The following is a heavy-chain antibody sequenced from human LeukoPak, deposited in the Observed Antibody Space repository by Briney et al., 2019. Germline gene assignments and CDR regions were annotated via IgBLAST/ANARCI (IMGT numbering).Heavy chain of an antibody. CDR2: IYYSGST. CDR3: ARAGTIPLWYQIDY. CDR1: GGSISSYY. D-gene: IGHD5-18*01. Sequence: SETLSLTCTVSGGSISSYYWSWIRQPPGKGLEWIGYIYYSGSTNYNPSLKSRVTISVDTSKNQFSLKLSSVTAADTAVYYCARAGTIPLWYQIDYRGQGTLVTVSS. V-gene: IGHV4-59*01. J-gene: IGHJ4*02.